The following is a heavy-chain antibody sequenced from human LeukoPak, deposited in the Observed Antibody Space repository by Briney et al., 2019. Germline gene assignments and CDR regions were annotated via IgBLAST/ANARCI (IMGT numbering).Heavy chain of an antibody. CDR2: IYTSGST. D-gene: IGHD6-13*01. CDR1: GGSISSYY. J-gene: IGHJ4*02. Sequence: SETLSLTCTLSGGSISSYYWSWIREPAGKGLEWIGRIYTSGSTNYNPSLKSRVTMSVDTSKNQFSLKLSSVTAADTAVYYCARHPPTLYSSSWYLDYWGQGTLVTVSS. CDR3: ARHPPTLYSSSWYLDY. V-gene: IGHV4-4*07.